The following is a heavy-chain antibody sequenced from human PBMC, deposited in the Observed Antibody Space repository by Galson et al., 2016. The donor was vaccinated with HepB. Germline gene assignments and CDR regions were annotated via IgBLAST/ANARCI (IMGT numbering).Heavy chain of an antibody. CDR2: INPSGGST. D-gene: IGHD1-26*01. Sequence: SVKVSCKASGFTFTSYYMHWVRQAPGQGLEWMGIINPSGGSTSYAQKFQGRVTMTRDTSTSTVYMDLSSLGSEDTAVYYCTRGDVGATTKNFDYWGQGTLVTVSS. CDR3: TRGDVGATTKNFDY. J-gene: IGHJ4*02. CDR1: GFTFTSYY. V-gene: IGHV1-46*01.